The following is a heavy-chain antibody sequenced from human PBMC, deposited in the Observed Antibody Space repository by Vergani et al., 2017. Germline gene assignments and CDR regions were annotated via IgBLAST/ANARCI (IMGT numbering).Heavy chain of an antibody. V-gene: IGHV3-30*02. CDR1: GFTFNSYG. J-gene: IGHJ4*02. Sequence: QVQLVESGGGVVQPGGSLRLSCAASGFTFNSYGMHWVRQAPGKGLEWVASIRSDESRRYYGDSMEGPFTISRDNSKNTLYLQMKSLRPEDTAVYYWAKEGGGYCSGGTCYPDYWGQGTLVIVSS. CDR3: AKEGGGYCSGGTCYPDY. D-gene: IGHD2-15*01. CDR2: IRSDESRR.